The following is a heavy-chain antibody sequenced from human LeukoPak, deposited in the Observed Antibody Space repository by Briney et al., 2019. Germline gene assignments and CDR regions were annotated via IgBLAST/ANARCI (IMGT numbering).Heavy chain of an antibody. J-gene: IGHJ4*02. D-gene: IGHD5/OR15-5a*01. Sequence: PGGSLRLSCAASGFTFSSYWMSWVRQAPGKGLEWVANIKQDGSEKYYVDSVKGRFTISRDNAKNSLYLQMNSLRAEDTAVYYCARDRNKLSTPAGIWGQGTLVTVSS. CDR3: ARDRNKLSTPAGI. V-gene: IGHV3-7*01. CDR2: IKQDGSEK. CDR1: GFTFSSYW.